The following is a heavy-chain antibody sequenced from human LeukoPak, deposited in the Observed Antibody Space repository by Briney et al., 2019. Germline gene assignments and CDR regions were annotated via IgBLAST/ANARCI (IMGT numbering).Heavy chain of an antibody. J-gene: IGHJ5*02. CDR3: ARGREQKVTAIVGGKLFDP. CDR1: GYTFTGYC. V-gene: IGHV1-2*04. CDR2: INPNSGGT. Sequence: GASVKVSCKASGYTFTGYCMHRVRQAPGQGLEWMGWINPNSGGTNYAQKFQGWVTMTRDTSISTAYMELSRLRSDDTAVYYCARGREQKVTAIVGGKLFDPWGQGTLVTVSS. D-gene: IGHD1-26*01.